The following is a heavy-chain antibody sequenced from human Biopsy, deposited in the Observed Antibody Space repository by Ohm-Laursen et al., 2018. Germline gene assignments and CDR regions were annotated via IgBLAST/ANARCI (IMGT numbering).Heavy chain of an antibody. CDR2: IIPIFGTA. CDR3: ATKLTGYFHH. CDR1: GGTFTNYA. V-gene: IGHV1-69*06. J-gene: IGHJ1*01. D-gene: IGHD3-9*01. Sequence: ASVKVSCKASGGTFTNYAISWVRQAPGQGLEWMGGIIPIFGTANYAQKFQDRVTVAADTSTSTATMELRSLRSDDTAVYYCATKLTGYFHHWGQGTLVIVPS.